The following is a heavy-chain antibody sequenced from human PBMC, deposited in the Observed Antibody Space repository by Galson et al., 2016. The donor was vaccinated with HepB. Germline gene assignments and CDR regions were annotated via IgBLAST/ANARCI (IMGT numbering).Heavy chain of an antibody. CDR3: AGESRMVRGVITYFFDY. D-gene: IGHD3-10*01. CDR2: IYSGGST. Sequence: SLRLSCAASGFTVSSNYMSWVRQAPGKGLEWVSVIYSGGSTYYADSVKGRFTISRDNSKNTLSLQMNSLRAEDTAVYYCAGESRMVRGVITYFFDYWGQGTLVTVSS. J-gene: IGHJ4*02. V-gene: IGHV3-53*01. CDR1: GFTVSSNY.